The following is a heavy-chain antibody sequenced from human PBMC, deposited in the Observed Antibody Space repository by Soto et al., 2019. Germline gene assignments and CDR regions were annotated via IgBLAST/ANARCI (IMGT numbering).Heavy chain of an antibody. Sequence: PSETLSLTCTVSGGSISSGEYYWTWIRQPPGKGLEWIGYISYSGSTHYSPSLKSRVTISVDKSKNQFSLRLSSVTAADTAVYYCAGLAVGTTIDDYWGQGALVTVSS. CDR2: ISYSGST. CDR1: GGSISSGEYY. V-gene: IGHV4-30-4*01. J-gene: IGHJ4*02. D-gene: IGHD6-19*01. CDR3: AGLAVGTTIDDY.